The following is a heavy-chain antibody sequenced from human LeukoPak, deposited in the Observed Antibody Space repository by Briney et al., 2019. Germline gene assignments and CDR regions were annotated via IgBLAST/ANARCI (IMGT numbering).Heavy chain of an antibody. D-gene: IGHD3-10*01. CDR1: GXTFSSYA. V-gene: IGHV3-23*01. J-gene: IGHJ4*02. CDR2: ISNSGGST. CDR3: AKRASGSGTSLYYFDY. Sequence: GGSLRLSCAASGXTFSSYAMSWVRQAPGKGLEWVSVISNSGGSTFYADSVKGRFTISRDNSKNTLYLQMNSLRAEDTAVYYCAKRASGSGTSLYYFDYWGQGTLVTVSS.